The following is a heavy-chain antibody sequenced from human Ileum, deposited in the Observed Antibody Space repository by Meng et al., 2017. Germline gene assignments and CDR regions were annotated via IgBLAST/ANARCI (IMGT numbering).Heavy chain of an antibody. D-gene: IGHD3-10*01. CDR3: ARDRVTMVRGVIMDAFDI. Sequence: SETLSLTCTVSGVSISSYYWSWIRQPPGKGLEWIGYIYYSGSTNYNPSLKSRVTISVDTSKNQFSLKLSSVTAADTAVYYCARDRVTMVRGVIMDAFDIWGQGTMVTVSS. V-gene: IGHV4-59*01. J-gene: IGHJ3*02. CDR1: GVSISSYY. CDR2: IYYSGST.